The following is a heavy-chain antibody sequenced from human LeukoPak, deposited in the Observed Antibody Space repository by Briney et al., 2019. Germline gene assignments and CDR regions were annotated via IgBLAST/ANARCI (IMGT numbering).Heavy chain of an antibody. CDR1: GFTFSTYW. V-gene: IGHV3-74*01. D-gene: IGHD2/OR15-2a*01. Sequence: GGSLRLSCVASGFTFSTYWMHWVRQSPGKGLEWVSRLYRDGTTTSYADSVYGRFTISRDNAKSTLYLQVRSLRAEDTAVYYCVRDTENIGYDAFEFWGHGTLVTVSS. CDR2: LYRDGTTT. J-gene: IGHJ5*01. CDR3: VRDTENIGYDAFEF.